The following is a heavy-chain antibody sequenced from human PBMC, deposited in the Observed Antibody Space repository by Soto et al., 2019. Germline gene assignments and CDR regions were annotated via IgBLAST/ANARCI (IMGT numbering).Heavy chain of an antibody. D-gene: IGHD3-10*01. CDR1: GGSISSGGYY. Sequence: SETLSLTCTVSGGSISSGGYYWSWIHQHPGKGLEWIGYIYYSGSTYYTPSLKSRVTISVDTYKTQFALKLSSVTAADTAVYYCASGRLARVRGVHFDYCGQVTLVTSPQ. CDR3: ASGRLARVRGVHFDY. J-gene: IGHJ4*02. V-gene: IGHV4-31*03. CDR2: IYYSGST.